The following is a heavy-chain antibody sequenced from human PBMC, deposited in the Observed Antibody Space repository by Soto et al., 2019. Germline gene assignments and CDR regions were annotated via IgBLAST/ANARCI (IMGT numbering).Heavy chain of an antibody. Sequence: QVQLVQSGAEVKKPGASVKVSCKASGYTFTSYGISWVRQAPGQGLEWMGWISAYNGNTNYAQKLQGRVTMTTDTSTSTAYMELRRLRSDDTAVYYCARPYCSSTSCYGGDWFDPWGQGTLVTVSS. J-gene: IGHJ5*02. V-gene: IGHV1-18*01. CDR3: ARPYCSSTSCYGGDWFDP. CDR2: ISAYNGNT. D-gene: IGHD2-2*01. CDR1: GYTFTSYG.